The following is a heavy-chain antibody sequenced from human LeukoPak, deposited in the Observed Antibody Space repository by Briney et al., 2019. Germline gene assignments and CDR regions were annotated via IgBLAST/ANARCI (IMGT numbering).Heavy chain of an antibody. CDR3: TRTMVRGVPYYFDY. Sequence: PGGSLRLSCTASGFTFGDYAMSWFRQAPGKGLEWVGFIRSKAYGGTTEYAASVKGRFTISRDDSKSIAYLQMNSLKTEDTAVYYCTRTMVRGVPYYFDYWGQGTLVTVSS. CDR2: IRSKAYGGTT. J-gene: IGHJ4*02. V-gene: IGHV3-49*03. D-gene: IGHD3-10*01. CDR1: GFTFGDYA.